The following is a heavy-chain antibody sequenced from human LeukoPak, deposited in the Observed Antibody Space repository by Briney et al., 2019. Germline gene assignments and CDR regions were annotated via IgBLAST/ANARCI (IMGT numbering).Heavy chain of an antibody. D-gene: IGHD3-10*01. V-gene: IGHV3-30*18. CDR2: ISFDGRNK. Sequence: GGSLRLSCAASGFTFSSYGMHWVRHAPGKGLEWVALISFDGRNKSYADSVEGRFTISRGDSKNPMYLEMNSLRAEDTAVYYCAKDIGSYYDYWGQGILVTVSS. CDR3: AKDIGSYYDY. CDR1: GFTFSSYG. J-gene: IGHJ4*02.